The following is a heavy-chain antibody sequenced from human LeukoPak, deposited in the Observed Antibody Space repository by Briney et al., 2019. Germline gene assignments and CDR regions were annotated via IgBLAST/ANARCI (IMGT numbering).Heavy chain of an antibody. CDR2: IYYSGST. CDR1: GGSISSYY. V-gene: IGHV4-59*01. J-gene: IGHJ6*03. D-gene: IGHD1-26*01. CDR3: ARVGWELPDYYYMDV. Sequence: PSETLSLTCTVSGGSISSYYWSWIRQPPGKGLEWIGYIYYSGSTNYNPSLKSRVTISVDTSKNQFSLKLSSVTAADTAVYYCARVGWELPDYYYMDVWGKGTTVTVSS.